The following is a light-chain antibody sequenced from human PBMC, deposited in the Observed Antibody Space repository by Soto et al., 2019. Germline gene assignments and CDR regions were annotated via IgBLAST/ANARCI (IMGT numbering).Light chain of an antibody. CDR1: SSDVGGYNY. CDR2: DVS. CDR3: SSYTSSSRV. Sequence: QSVLTQPASVSGSPGQSITISCTGTSSDVGGYNYVSWYQQHPGKAPKLMIYDVSNRPSGVSNRFSGSKSGNTASLTSSGLQAEDEADYYCSSYTSSSRVFGGGTMLTVL. V-gene: IGLV2-14*01. J-gene: IGLJ2*01.